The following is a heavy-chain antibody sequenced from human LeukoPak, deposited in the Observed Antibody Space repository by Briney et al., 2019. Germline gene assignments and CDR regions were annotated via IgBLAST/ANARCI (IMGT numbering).Heavy chain of an antibody. CDR2: IITSSSYI. V-gene: IGHV3-21*01. Sequence: GGSLILSCAASGFPFSSYNMNWVRQAPGKGVEWVSSIITSSSYIYYADSVKGRLTISRDNAKNSLYLQMNSLRAEDTAVYYCATTPDYDSSGYYYDVDYWGQGTLVTVSS. J-gene: IGHJ4*02. CDR3: ATTPDYDSSGYYYDVDY. D-gene: IGHD3-22*01. CDR1: GFPFSSYN.